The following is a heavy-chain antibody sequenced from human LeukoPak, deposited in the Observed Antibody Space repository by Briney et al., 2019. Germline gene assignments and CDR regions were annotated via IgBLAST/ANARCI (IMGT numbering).Heavy chain of an antibody. CDR1: GGSFSGYY. CDR2: INDSGST. Sequence: SETLSLTCAAYGGSFSGYYWSWIRQPPGKGLEWIGEINDSGSTNYNPSLKSRVTISVDTSKNQFSLKLSSVTAADTAVYYCARVWCYGSGSYYSIVPNWFDPWGQGTLVTVSS. CDR3: ARVWCYGSGSYYSIVPNWFDP. D-gene: IGHD3-10*01. V-gene: IGHV4-34*01. J-gene: IGHJ5*02.